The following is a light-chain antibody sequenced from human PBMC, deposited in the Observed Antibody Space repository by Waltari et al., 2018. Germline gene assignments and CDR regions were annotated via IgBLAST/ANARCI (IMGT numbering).Light chain of an antibody. CDR3: QQYATSPRT. Sequence: IVLPQSQATVPLSSGEGAPLPCRASQSVASTYVAWYQQKPGQAPRLVIYCGSGRATGSPDRFSGSWSETDLSLTISRVRPEDSAVYYCQQYATSPRTFGQGTKVEIK. J-gene: IGKJ1*01. V-gene: IGKV3-20*01. CDR2: CGS. CDR1: QSVASTY.